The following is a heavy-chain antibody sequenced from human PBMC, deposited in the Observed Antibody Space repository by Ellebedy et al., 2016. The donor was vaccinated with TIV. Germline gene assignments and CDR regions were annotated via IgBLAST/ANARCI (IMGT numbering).Heavy chain of an antibody. D-gene: IGHD3-16*01. V-gene: IGHV3-7*01. J-gene: IGHJ3*02. CDR2: IKQDGGET. Sequence: GESLKISCAASGFAFRSYWMSWVRQAPGKGLEWVANIKQDGGETYYGDSVKGRFTISRDNAKRKLDLQMNSLRAEDTAIYYCATDGSYGDYLSPTHAFEIWGQGTMLIVSS. CDR1: GFAFRSYW. CDR3: ATDGSYGDYLSPTHAFEI.